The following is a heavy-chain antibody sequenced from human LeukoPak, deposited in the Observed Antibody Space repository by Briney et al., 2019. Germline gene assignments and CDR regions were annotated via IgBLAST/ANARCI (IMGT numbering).Heavy chain of an antibody. V-gene: IGHV4-59*08. CDR2: IYYSGST. D-gene: IGHD1-20*01. J-gene: IGHJ4*02. CDR1: GGSISSYY. CDR3: ARADNWDLHYFDY. Sequence: SETLSLTCTVSGGSISSYYWSWIRQPPGKGLEWIGYIYYSGSTNYNPSLKSRVTISVDTSKNQFSLKLSSVTAADTAVYYSARADNWDLHYFDYWGQGTLVTVSS.